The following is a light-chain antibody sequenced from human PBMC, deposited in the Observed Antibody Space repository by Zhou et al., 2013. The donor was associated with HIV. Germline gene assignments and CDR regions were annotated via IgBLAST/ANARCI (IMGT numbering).Light chain of an antibody. J-gene: IGKJ4*01. CDR2: LAS. V-gene: IGKV1-27*01. CDR3: QKYNSAPLT. CDR1: QDTSVY. Sequence: DIQMTQSPSSLSASVGDRVTITCRSSQDTSVYLAWYQQKPGRVPKLLIYLASTLQSGVPSRFSGSGSGTDFTLTISSLQPEDVATYYCQKYNSAPLTFGGGTKVEIK.